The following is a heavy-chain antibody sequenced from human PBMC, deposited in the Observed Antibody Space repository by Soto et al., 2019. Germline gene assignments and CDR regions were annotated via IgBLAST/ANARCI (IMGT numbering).Heavy chain of an antibody. CDR2: ISASGGRI. CDR1: GFTFNNYA. V-gene: IGHV3-23*01. CDR3: AKDTNGDYVGGFEF. Sequence: EVQLLESGGGLVQPGGSLRLSCAASGFTFNNYAMSWVRQAPGKGLEWVSGISASGGRIYYADSVKGRFTASSDSSKDTLSLQMNSLSAEDTAVYYCAKDTNGDYVGGFEFWGHGTMVTVSS. D-gene: IGHD4-17*01. J-gene: IGHJ3*01.